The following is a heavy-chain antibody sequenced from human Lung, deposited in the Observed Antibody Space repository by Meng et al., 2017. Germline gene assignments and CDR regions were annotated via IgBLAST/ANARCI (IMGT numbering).Heavy chain of an antibody. CDR3: ARDEDISAAGKLFGDY. CDR1: GYNFPDYY. J-gene: IGHJ4*02. V-gene: IGHV1-2*06. D-gene: IGHD6-25*01. CDR2: INPKSGDT. Sequence: GRRGQSGAGVKKPGPAVKVSCKPSGYNFPDYYTHWVRRAPGQGLEWMGRINPKSGDTHYAQKFQARVTMTGDTSISTAYMELSGLRSDDTAMYYCARDEDISAAGKLFGDYWGQGTLVTVSS.